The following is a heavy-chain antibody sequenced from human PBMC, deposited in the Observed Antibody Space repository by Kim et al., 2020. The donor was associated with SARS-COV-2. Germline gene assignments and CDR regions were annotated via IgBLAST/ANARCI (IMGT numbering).Heavy chain of an antibody. CDR3: ARDPRVDYYDSSGSIDY. J-gene: IGHJ4*02. D-gene: IGHD3-22*01. CDR1: GYTFTSYG. CDR2: ISAYNGNT. Sequence: ASVKVSCKASGYTFTSYGISWVRQAPGQGLEWMGWISAYNGNTNYAQKLQGRVTMTTDTSTSTAYMELRSLRSDDTAVYYCARDPRVDYYDSSGSIDYWGQGTLVSGS. V-gene: IGHV1-18*01.